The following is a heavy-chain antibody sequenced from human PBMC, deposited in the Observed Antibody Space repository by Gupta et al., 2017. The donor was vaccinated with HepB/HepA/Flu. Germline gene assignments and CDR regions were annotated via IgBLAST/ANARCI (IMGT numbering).Heavy chain of an antibody. CDR3: AGNYSNSAVDV. CDR2: ISSDGSNT. D-gene: IGHD3-10*01. J-gene: IGHJ6*02. V-gene: IGHV3-30*03. Sequence: QVHLVQSGRGVVQPGSSLRLACAASGLIFKTFAMHWVRQAPGRGLEWAAVISSDGSNTYYGDSVKGRFTISRDNSNSTLYLQMNSLTIDDSALYFCAGNYSNSAVDVWGQGTTVTVSS. CDR1: GLIFKTFA.